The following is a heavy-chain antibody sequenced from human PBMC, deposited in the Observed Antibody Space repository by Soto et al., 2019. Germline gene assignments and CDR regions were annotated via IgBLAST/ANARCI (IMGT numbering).Heavy chain of an antibody. CDR2: MFYSGLT. CDR3: APLSVSLSGPYGIHV. J-gene: IGHJ6*02. D-gene: IGHD2-15*01. CDR1: GYSVTSSDYY. V-gene: IGHV4-39*01. Sequence: ETMALTCGVCGYSVTSSDYYGAWIRQPPGKGLEWIGSMFYSGLTYYNPSLKSRVTLSVDTSKNQFSVRLNSVTAADTAVYYCAPLSVSLSGPYGIHVWGQGHTATVSS.